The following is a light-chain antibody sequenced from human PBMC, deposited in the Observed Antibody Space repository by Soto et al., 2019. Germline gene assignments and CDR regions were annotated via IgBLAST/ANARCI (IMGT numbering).Light chain of an antibody. V-gene: IGLV2-8*01. J-gene: IGLJ1*01. Sequence: LTQPPSASGSPGQSVTISCTGTSGAVGGYNYVSWYQQHPGKAPKLMIFEVSERPSGVPDRFSASKSGNTASLTVSGLQAEDEADYYCSSYAGSNNYVFGTGTKVTVL. CDR2: EVS. CDR1: SGAVGGYNY. CDR3: SSYAGSNNYV.